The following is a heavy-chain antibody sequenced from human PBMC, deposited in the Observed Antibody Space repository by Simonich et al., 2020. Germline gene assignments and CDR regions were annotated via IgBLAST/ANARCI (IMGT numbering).Heavy chain of an antibody. Sequence: QVQLVESGGGVVQPGRSLRLSCAASGFTFSSYGLHWVRQAPGKGLEGGAVIWDEGSNKYYADSVKGRFTISRDNSKNTLYLQMNSLRAEDTAVYYCARAYSSSWYNWFDPWGQGTLVTVSS. CDR3: ARAYSSSWYNWFDP. D-gene: IGHD6-13*01. J-gene: IGHJ5*02. V-gene: IGHV3-33*01. CDR1: GFTFSSYG. CDR2: IWDEGSNK.